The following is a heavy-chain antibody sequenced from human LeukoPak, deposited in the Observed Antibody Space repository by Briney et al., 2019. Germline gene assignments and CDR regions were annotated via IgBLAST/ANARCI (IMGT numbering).Heavy chain of an antibody. CDR3: AREGVWGPLFSFDY. Sequence: PGGSLRLSCAASGFTFSSYAMHWVRQAPGKGLEWVAVISYDGSNKYYADSVKGRFTISRDNSKNTLYLQMNSLRAEDTAVYYCAREGVWGPLFSFDYWGQGTLVTVSS. J-gene: IGHJ4*02. CDR2: ISYDGSNK. CDR1: GFTFSSYA. D-gene: IGHD7-27*01. V-gene: IGHV3-30-3*01.